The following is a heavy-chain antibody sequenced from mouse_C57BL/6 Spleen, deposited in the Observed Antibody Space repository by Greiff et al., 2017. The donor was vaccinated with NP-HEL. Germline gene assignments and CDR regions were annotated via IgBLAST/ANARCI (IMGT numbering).Heavy chain of an antibody. Sequence: EVQLVESGPGLVKPSQSLSLTCSVTGYSITSGYYWNWIRQFPGNKLEWMGYISYDGSNNYNPSLKNRISITRDTSKNQFFLKLNSVTTEDTATYYCARAPPYYGSPYWYFDVWGTGTTVTVSS. D-gene: IGHD1-1*01. CDR1: GYSITSGYY. CDR3: ARAPPYYGSPYWYFDV. CDR2: ISYDGSN. V-gene: IGHV3-6*01. J-gene: IGHJ1*03.